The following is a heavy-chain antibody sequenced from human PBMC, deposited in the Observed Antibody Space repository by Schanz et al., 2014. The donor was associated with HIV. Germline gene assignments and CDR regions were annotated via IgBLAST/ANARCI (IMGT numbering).Heavy chain of an antibody. Sequence: VQLVESGGGVVQPGRSLRLSCAASGFTFSTYGMNWVRQAPGKGPEWISSISSSGSYIFYADSLKGRFTISRDNAKNSLSLHIDSLRAEDTAVYCCARDESAQWFFEVWGRGTLVTVSS. CDR1: GFTFSTYG. D-gene: IGHD2-8*01. CDR2: ISSSGSYI. J-gene: IGHJ2*01. CDR3: ARDESAQWFFEV. V-gene: IGHV3-21*01.